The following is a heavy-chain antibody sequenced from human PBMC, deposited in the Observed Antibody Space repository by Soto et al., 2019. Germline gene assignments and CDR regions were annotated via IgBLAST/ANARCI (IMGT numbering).Heavy chain of an antibody. CDR3: ARLYGLDAFDI. Sequence: SETLSLTCTVSGGSIRSYYWSWIRQPPGKGLEWIGYIYYSGSTNYNPSLKSRVTISVDTSKNQFSLKLSSVTAGDTAVYYCARLYGLDAFDIWGQGTMVT. CDR1: GGSIRSYY. J-gene: IGHJ3*02. V-gene: IGHV4-59*08. CDR2: IYYSGST. D-gene: IGHD3-16*02.